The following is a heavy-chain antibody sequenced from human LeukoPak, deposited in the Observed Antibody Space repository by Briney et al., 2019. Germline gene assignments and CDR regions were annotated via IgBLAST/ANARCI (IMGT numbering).Heavy chain of an antibody. J-gene: IGHJ6*03. D-gene: IGHD4-17*01. Sequence: SETLSLTCTVSGGSISSYYWSWIRQPPGRGLEWIGYIYYSGSTNYNPSLKSRVTISVDTSKNQSSLKLSSVTAADTAVYYCARVKYGDYEVPYYMDVWGKGTTVTVSS. CDR1: GGSISSYY. CDR2: IYYSGST. CDR3: ARVKYGDYEVPYYMDV. V-gene: IGHV4-59*01.